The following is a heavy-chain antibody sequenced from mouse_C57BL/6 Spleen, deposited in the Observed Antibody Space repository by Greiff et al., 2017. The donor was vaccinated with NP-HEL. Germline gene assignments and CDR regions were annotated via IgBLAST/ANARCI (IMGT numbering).Heavy chain of an antibody. V-gene: IGHV2-4*01. D-gene: IGHD1-1*01. CDR2: IWSGGST. CDR3: AKNSHYYGSSSMDY. J-gene: IGHJ4*01. CDR1: GFSLTSYG. Sequence: VQLQQSGPGLVQPSQSLSITCTVSGFSLTSYGVHWVRQPPGKGLEWLGVIWSGGSTDYNAAFISRLSISKDNSKSQVFFKMNSLQADDTAIYYCAKNSHYYGSSSMDYWGQGTSVTVSS.